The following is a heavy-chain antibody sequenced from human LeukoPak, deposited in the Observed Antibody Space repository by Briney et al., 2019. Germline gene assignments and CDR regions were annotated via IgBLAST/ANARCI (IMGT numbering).Heavy chain of an antibody. CDR1: GFTFSIYS. Sequence: GGSLRLSCAASGFTFSIYSMNWVRQAPGKGLEWVSFIDTSGSYIYYGDSVKGRVTISRDKAKNSLYMQMNGLRAEDTAVYYCARGRSITLLRGVAMSDGFDIWGQGAMVTVPS. CDR2: IDTSGSYI. D-gene: IGHD3-10*01. V-gene: IGHV3-21*01. J-gene: IGHJ3*02. CDR3: ARGRSITLLRGVAMSDGFDI.